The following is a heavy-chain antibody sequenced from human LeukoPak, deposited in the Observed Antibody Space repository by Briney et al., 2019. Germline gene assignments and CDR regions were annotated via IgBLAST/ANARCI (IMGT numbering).Heavy chain of an antibody. CDR2: IYTSGIT. CDR3: ASRGGIPAYYFDY. J-gene: IGHJ4*02. D-gene: IGHD1-26*01. V-gene: IGHV4-4*09. Sequence: PSETLSLTCTVSGGSISSYYWSWIRQPPGKGLEWIGYIYTSGITNYNPSLKSRVTISVDTSKNQFSLKLSSVTAADTAVYYCASRGGIPAYYFDYWGQGTLVTVSS. CDR1: GGSISSYY.